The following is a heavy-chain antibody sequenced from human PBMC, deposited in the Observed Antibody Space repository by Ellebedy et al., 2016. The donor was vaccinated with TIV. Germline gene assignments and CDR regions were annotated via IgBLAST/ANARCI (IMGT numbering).Heavy chain of an antibody. J-gene: IGHJ6*02. V-gene: IGHV4-39*07. D-gene: IGHD2-2*01. CDR2: IYYSGST. CDR3: ARDRGIVVVPAAMNYYYYYGMDV. CDR1: GGSISSSNYY. Sequence: SETLSLTXTVSGGSISSSNYYWGWIRQPPGKGLEWIGSIYYSGSTYYNPSLKSRVTISVDTSKNQFSLKLSSVTVADTAVYYCARDRGIVVVPAAMNYYYYYGMDVWGQGTTVTVSS.